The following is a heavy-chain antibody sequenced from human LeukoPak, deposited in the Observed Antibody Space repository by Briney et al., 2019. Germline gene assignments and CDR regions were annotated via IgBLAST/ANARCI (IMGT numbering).Heavy chain of an antibody. CDR2: IYYSGST. CDR1: GGSISNYY. J-gene: IGHJ4*02. Sequence: SETLSLTCTVSGGSISNYYWSWIRQPPGKGLEWIGYIYYSGSTNYNPSLKSRVTISVDTSMNQFSLKLTSVTAADTAVYYCARGGSYFDSWGQGTLVTVPS. V-gene: IGHV4-59*01. CDR3: ARGGSYFDS. D-gene: IGHD1-26*01.